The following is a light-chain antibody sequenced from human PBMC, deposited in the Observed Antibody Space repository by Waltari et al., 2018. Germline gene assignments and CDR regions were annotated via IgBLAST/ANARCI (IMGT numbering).Light chain of an antibody. Sequence: DIHITQSPSPLSASVGVSVNITCRASQSISNYLNWNRQKPGKAPKLLIYVASSLQSGVPASVSGSGSGTDFTLTINSLLPEEFATYYCQQSYSTPYTFGQGTRLEIK. V-gene: IGKV1-39*01. CDR3: QQSYSTPYT. J-gene: IGKJ2*01. CDR2: VAS. CDR1: QSISNY.